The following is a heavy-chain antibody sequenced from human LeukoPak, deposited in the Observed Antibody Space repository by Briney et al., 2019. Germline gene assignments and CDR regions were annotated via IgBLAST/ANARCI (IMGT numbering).Heavy chain of an antibody. CDR1: GGSISSSTYY. J-gene: IGHJ5*02. CDR2: INRSGST. Sequence: PAETLSLTCTVSGGSISSSTYYWSWIRPPPGKGLEWIGEINRSGSTYYNPSHKSRVITSVNTSKNQFLLMLSSMTAATTAVYYCARGHPYSSSWYRWFDPWGQGTLVTVSS. V-gene: IGHV4-39*06. D-gene: IGHD6-13*01. CDR3: ARGHPYSSSWYRWFDP.